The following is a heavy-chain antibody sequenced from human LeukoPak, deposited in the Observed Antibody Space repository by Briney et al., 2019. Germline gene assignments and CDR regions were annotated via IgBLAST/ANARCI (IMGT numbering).Heavy chain of an antibody. CDR2: MNPNSGNT. D-gene: IGHD4-23*01. J-gene: IGHJ2*01. CDR3: ATSTRHDYGGNSDTGYFDL. CDR1: GYTFTSYD. V-gene: IGHV1-8*01. Sequence: ASVKVSCKASGYTFTSYDINWVRQATGQGLEWMGWMNPNSGNTGYAQKFQGRVTMTRNTSISTAYMELSSLRSEDTAVYYCATSTRHDYGGNSDTGYFDLWGRGTLVTVSS.